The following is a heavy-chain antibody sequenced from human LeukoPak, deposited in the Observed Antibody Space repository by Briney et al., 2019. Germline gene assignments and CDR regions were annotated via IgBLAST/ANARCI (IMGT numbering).Heavy chain of an antibody. CDR1: GFTFSSYA. D-gene: IGHD6-19*01. Sequence: GGSLRLSCAASGFTFSSYAMSWVRQAPGKGLEWVSGINWNGGSTGYADSVKGRFTISRDNAKNSLYLQMNSLRAEDTALYYCARDEALSERWPPPVWFDYWGQGTLVTVSS. CDR3: ARDEALSERWPPPVWFDY. V-gene: IGHV3-20*04. CDR2: INWNGGST. J-gene: IGHJ4*02.